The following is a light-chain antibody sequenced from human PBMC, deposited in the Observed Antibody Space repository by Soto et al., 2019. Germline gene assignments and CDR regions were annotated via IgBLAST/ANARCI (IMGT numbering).Light chain of an antibody. V-gene: IGKV1-33*01. Sequence: DIQMTQSPSSLSASVGDRVTITCQASHDIRKYLNWYQQKPGKAPKLLIYDASNMETGVQSRFTGSGSGTDFTFTISSLQPEDIATYYCQQYEIFPITFGQGTRLEIK. CDR2: DAS. CDR3: QQYEIFPIT. CDR1: HDIRKY. J-gene: IGKJ5*01.